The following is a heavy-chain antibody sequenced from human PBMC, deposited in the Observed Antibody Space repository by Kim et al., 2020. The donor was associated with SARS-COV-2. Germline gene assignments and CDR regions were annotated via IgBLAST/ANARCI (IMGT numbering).Heavy chain of an antibody. CDR3: ARACEAVAGPNWFDP. D-gene: IGHD6-19*01. V-gene: IGHV1-69*04. Sequence: SVKVSCKASGGTFSSYAISWVRQAPGQGLEWMGRIIPILGIANYAQKFQGRVTITADKSTSTAYMELSSLRSEDTAVYYCARACEAVAGPNWFDPWGQGTLVTVSS. J-gene: IGHJ5*02. CDR2: IIPILGIA. CDR1: GGTFSSYA.